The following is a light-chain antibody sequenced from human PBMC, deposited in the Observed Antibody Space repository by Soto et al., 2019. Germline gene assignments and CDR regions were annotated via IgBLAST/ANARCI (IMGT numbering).Light chain of an antibody. CDR3: QQYNTGPQT. J-gene: IGKJ1*01. CDR2: GAS. Sequence: EIVLTQSPATLSVSPGERATLSCRASQNIGSNLAWYRHKPGQAPRLLISGASTRATGVPARFSGSGSGTEFALTISSLQSEDFAVYFCQQYNTGPQTFGQGTKV. CDR1: QNIGSN. V-gene: IGKV3-15*01.